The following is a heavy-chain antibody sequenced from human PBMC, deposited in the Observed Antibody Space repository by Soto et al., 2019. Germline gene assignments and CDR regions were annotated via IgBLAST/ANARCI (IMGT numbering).Heavy chain of an antibody. CDR3: AKEGTSGLYYFDY. Sequence: GGSLRLSCAASGFSFGNYVMNWVRQAPGKGLEWVSTISGSGGSPYYADSVKGRFTISRDNSKNTLYLQMNSLRAGDSAIYYCAKEGTSGLYYFDYWGKGTLVTVSS. V-gene: IGHV3-23*01. D-gene: IGHD6-19*01. CDR1: GFSFGNYV. J-gene: IGHJ4*02. CDR2: ISGSGGSP.